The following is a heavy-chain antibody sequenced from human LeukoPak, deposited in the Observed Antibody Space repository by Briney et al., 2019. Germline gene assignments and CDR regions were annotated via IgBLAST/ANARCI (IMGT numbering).Heavy chain of an antibody. J-gene: IGHJ4*02. CDR2: ISGSGGST. CDR3: AKGAESITMVREKRFDY. CDR1: GFTFSSYA. V-gene: IGHV3-23*01. D-gene: IGHD3-10*01. Sequence: GGSLRLSCAASGFTFSSYAMSWVRQAPGKGLVWVSAISGSGGSTYYADSVKGRVTISRDNSKNTLYLQMNSLRAEDTAVYYCAKGAESITMVREKRFDYWGQGTLVTVSS.